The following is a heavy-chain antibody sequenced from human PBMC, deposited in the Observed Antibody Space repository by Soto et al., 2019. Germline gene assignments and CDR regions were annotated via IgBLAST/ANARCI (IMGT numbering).Heavy chain of an antibody. D-gene: IGHD3-10*01. V-gene: IGHV4-34*01. Sequence: QVQLQQWGAGLLKPSETLSLTCAVYGGSFSGYYWSWIRQPPGKGLEWIGEINHSGSTNYNPSLKRRVTISVDTSKNQFSLKLSSVTAADTAVYYCARGRIRAQYDYWGQGTLVTVSS. CDR3: ARGRIRAQYDY. CDR2: INHSGST. CDR1: GGSFSGYY. J-gene: IGHJ4*02.